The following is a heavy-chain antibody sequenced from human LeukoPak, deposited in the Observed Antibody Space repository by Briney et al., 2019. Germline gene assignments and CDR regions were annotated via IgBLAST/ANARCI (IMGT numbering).Heavy chain of an antibody. CDR1: GSSISSGDYY. Sequence: SETLSLTCTVSGSSISSGDYYWSWIRQPPGKGLEWIGEINHSGSTNYNPSLKSRVTISVDTSKNQFSLKLSSVTAADTAVYYCARGRRRWLQTLPPSHYFDYWGQGTLVTVSS. CDR3: ARGRRRWLQTLPPSHYFDY. D-gene: IGHD5-24*01. V-gene: IGHV4-39*07. CDR2: INHSGST. J-gene: IGHJ4*02.